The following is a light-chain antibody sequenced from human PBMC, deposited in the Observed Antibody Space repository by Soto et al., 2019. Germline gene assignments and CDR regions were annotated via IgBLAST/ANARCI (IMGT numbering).Light chain of an antibody. CDR2: DVS. J-gene: IGLJ3*02. CDR3: SSYTSSSTEV. Sequence: QSVLTQPASVSGSPGQSISISCTATSSDVGGYNYVSWYQQHPGKAPKLMIYDVSNRPSGVSNRFSGSKSGNTASLTISGLQAEDEADYYCSSYTSSSTEVFGGGTKLTVL. V-gene: IGLV2-14*03. CDR1: SSDVGGYNY.